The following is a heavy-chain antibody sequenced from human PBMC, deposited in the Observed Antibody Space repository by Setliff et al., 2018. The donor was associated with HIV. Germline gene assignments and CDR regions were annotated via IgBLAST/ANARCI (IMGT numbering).Heavy chain of an antibody. D-gene: IGHD3-10*01. CDR1: GGSISSYY. Sequence: PSETLSLTCTVPGGSISSYYWSWIRQPAGKGLEWIGRIYTSGSTNYNPSLKSRVTMSVDTSKNQFSLKLSSVTAADTAVYYCARDGSGSSYYYYYMDVWGKGTTVTVSS. CDR3: ARDGSGSSYYYYYMDV. CDR2: IYTSGST. V-gene: IGHV4-4*07. J-gene: IGHJ6*03.